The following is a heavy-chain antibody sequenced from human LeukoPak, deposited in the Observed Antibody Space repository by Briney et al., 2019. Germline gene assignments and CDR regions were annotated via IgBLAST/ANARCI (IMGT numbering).Heavy chain of an antibody. CDR3: AKKAQYNGNYPLDY. CDR1: GFTFTSYS. CDR2: TSDRGDYT. V-gene: IGHV3-23*01. D-gene: IGHD1-26*01. Sequence: GGSLRLSCAVSGFTFTSYSMSWARQAPGKGLEWVSGTSDRGDYTYYADSVKGRFTISRDNSKNTLYLQMNSLRAEDTALYFCAKKAQYNGNYPLDYWGQGTLVTVSS. J-gene: IGHJ4*02.